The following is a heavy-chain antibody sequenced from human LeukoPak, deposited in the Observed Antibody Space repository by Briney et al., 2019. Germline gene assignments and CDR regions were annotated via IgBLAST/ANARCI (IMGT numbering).Heavy chain of an antibody. CDR2: IYPGDSDT. Sequence: GESLKISCKGSGYSFTSYWIGWVRQMPWKGVEGLGIIYPGDSDTRYSPSLQGQVTISADKSISTAYLQWSSLKASDTAMYYCARWLKVGTHFDYWGQGTLVTVSS. V-gene: IGHV5-51*01. J-gene: IGHJ4*02. CDR3: ARWLKVGTHFDY. CDR1: GYSFTSYW. D-gene: IGHD1-1*01.